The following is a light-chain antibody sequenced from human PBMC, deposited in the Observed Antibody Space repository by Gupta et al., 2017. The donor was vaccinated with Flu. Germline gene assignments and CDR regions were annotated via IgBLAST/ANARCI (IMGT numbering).Light chain of an antibody. V-gene: IGKV6-21*01. CDR2: YAS. Sequence: PYVQSVTQKEKVTITCRARQNIGTSLNWYQQKPDQSPKLLIKYASQSFSGVPSRFSGSGSGTDFTLTINSLEAEDAATYYCHQSSNLPWTFGQGTKVEIK. CDR1: QNIGTS. CDR3: HQSSNLPWT. J-gene: IGKJ1*01.